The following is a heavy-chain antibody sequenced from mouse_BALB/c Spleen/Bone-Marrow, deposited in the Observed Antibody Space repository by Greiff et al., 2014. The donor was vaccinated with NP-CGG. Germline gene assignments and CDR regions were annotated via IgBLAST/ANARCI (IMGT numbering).Heavy chain of an antibody. V-gene: IGHV14-3*02. CDR2: IDPANGNT. CDR1: GFNIKDTY. CDR3: ARFPYDYGGGDY. J-gene: IGHJ2*01. D-gene: IGHD2-4*01. Sequence: VQLQQPGAELVKPGASVKSSCTASGFNIKDTYMHWVKQRPEQGLEWIGRIDPANGNTKYDPKFQGKATITADTSSNTAYLQLSSLTSEDTAVYYCARFPYDYGGGDYWGQGTTLTVSS.